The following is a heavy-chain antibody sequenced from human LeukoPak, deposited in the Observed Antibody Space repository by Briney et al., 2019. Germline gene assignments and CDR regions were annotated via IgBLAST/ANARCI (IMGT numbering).Heavy chain of an antibody. J-gene: IGHJ3*02. CDR2: IYTDGRT. V-gene: IGHV3-53*01. D-gene: IGHD5-12*01. CDR1: GFSVSSNY. Sequence: GGSLRLFCAACGFSVSSNYISWVRRAPGKGLEWASIIYTDGRTFHADSVRGRFTMSRDTSKNTLDLQMNSLRADDTAVYFCARDRHRYRGSNGDGDAFDIWGQGTKVNVSS. CDR3: ARDRHRYRGSNGDGDAFDI.